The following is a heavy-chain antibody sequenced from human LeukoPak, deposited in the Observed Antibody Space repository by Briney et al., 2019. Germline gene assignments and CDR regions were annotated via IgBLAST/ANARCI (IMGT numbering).Heavy chain of an antibody. CDR3: AKGTGSGWFPYYYYYYMDV. CDR1: GITFSNYW. J-gene: IGHJ6*03. Sequence: GGSLRLSCAASGITFSNYWMSWVRQAPGKGLEWVANINQDSSEKYYVDSVKGRFTISRDNAKNSLYLQMNSLRAEDTAVYYCAKGTGSGWFPYYYYYYMDVWGKGTTVTISS. CDR2: INQDSSEK. V-gene: IGHV3-7*01. D-gene: IGHD6-19*01.